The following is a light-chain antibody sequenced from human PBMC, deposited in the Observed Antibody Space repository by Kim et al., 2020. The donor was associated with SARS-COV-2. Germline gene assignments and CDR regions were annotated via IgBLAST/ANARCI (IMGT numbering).Light chain of an antibody. CDR2: DVR. V-gene: IGLV2-14*03. Sequence: GQSITISCTGTSSDIGSYDSVSWYQQFPGKAPKLIIYDVRNRPSGVSSHFSGSKSGNTASLTISGLQAEDEADYYCSSYTSSTTWVFGGGTQLTVL. J-gene: IGLJ3*02. CDR1: SSDIGSYDS. CDR3: SSYTSSTTWV.